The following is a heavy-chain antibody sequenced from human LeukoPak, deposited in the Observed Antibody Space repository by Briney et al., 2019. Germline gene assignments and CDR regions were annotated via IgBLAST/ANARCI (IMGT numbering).Heavy chain of an antibody. D-gene: IGHD4-17*01. V-gene: IGHV4-34*01. Sequence: PSETLSLTCAVYGGSFSGYYWSWIRQPPGKGLVWIGEINHSGSNNYNPFLKSRVTISVDTTKNQFSLKLSSVTAADTAVYYCARQVYDYGDYVSYYYYYMDFWGKGTTVTVSS. J-gene: IGHJ6*03. CDR3: ARQVYDYGDYVSYYYYYMDF. CDR2: INHSGSN. CDR1: GGSFSGYY.